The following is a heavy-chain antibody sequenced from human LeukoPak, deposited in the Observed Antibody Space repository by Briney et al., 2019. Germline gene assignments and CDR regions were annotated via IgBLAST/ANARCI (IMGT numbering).Heavy chain of an antibody. J-gene: IGHJ4*02. CDR3: ARVHSGGLWFGELLPDY. D-gene: IGHD3-10*01. Sequence: PSETLSLTCTVSGGSISSYYWSWIRQPPGKGLEWIGYIYYSGSTNYNPSLKSRVTISVDTSKNQFSLKLSSVTAADTAVYYCARVHSGGLWFGELLPDYWGQGTLVTVSS. CDR2: IYYSGST. CDR1: GGSISSYY. V-gene: IGHV4-59*01.